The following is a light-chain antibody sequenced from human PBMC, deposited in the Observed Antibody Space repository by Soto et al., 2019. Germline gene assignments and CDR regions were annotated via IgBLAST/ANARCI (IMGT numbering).Light chain of an antibody. CDR2: DVY. CDR1: QSIGRW. CDR3: QQYDSYSLT. V-gene: IGKV1-5*01. Sequence: DIQMTQSPSTLSASVGDRVTITCRASQSIGRWLAWYQQKPGKAPNLLIYDVYNLEGGVPSRFSGSGSETEFTLTIISLQPDDFATYYCQQYDSYSLTFGGGTKVDIK. J-gene: IGKJ4*01.